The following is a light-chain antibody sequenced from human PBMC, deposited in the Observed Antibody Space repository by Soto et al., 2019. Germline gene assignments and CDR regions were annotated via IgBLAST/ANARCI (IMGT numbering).Light chain of an antibody. Sequence: QSALTQPASVSGSPGQSITISCTGTSSDIGGYNYVSWYQQHPGNAPKLIIYDVTNRPSGVSNRFSGSKSGDTASLTISGLLSEDEAEYYCSSYTSSTTLIIFGGGTKLTVL. CDR1: SSDIGGYNY. V-gene: IGLV2-14*01. CDR3: SSYTSSTTLII. J-gene: IGLJ2*01. CDR2: DVT.